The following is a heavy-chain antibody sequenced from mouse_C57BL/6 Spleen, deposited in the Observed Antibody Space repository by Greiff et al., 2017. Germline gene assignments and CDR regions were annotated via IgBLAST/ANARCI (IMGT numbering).Heavy chain of an antibody. Sequence: QVQLQQPGAELVKPGASVKLSCKASGYTFTSYWMQWVKQRPGQGLEWIGEIDPSDSYTNYNQKFKGKATLTVDTSSSTAYMQLSSLTSEDSAVYYYARCGYWDSNCFDYWGQGTTLTVSS. CDR3: ARCGYWDSNCFDY. V-gene: IGHV1-50*01. CDR1: GYTFTSYW. D-gene: IGHD4-1*01. J-gene: IGHJ2*01. CDR2: IDPSDSYT.